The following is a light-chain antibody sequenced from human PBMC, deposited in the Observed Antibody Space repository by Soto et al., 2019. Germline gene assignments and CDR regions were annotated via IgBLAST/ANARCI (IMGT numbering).Light chain of an antibody. CDR1: QSVCSY. V-gene: IGKV3D-15*01. J-gene: IGKJ2*01. Sequence: EIVMTQSPATLSVSPGERATLSCRASQSVCSYLAWYQQQPGQAPRLLIYDASNRANSIPARFSGSGPGTEFTLTISSLQSEDFALYYCHQYNSWPPGTFGQGTKVDIK. CDR3: HQYNSWPPGT. CDR2: DAS.